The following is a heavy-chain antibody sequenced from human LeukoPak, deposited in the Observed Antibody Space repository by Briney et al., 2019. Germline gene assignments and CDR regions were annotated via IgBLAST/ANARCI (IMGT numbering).Heavy chain of an antibody. CDR1: GYTFTSYG. CDR3: ARDGTIRRTYSSGWYGGY. V-gene: IGHV1-18*01. Sequence: ASVKVSCKASGYTFTSYGISWVRQAPGQGLEWMGWISAYNGNTNYAQKLQGRVTMTTDTSTSTAYMELRSLRSDDTAVYYRARDGTIRRTYSSGWYGGYWGQGTLVTVSS. CDR2: ISAYNGNT. D-gene: IGHD6-19*01. J-gene: IGHJ4*02.